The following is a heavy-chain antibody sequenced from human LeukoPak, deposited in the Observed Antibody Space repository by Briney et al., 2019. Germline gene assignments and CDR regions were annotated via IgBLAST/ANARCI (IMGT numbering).Heavy chain of an antibody. CDR2: IYSGGTT. D-gene: IGHD3-22*01. CDR1: GFTVSSTY. J-gene: IGHJ4*02. Sequence: GGSLRLSCAASGFTVSSTYMIWVRQAPGKGPEWVSIIYSGGTTYYADSVRGRFTISRDDSTNTLFLQMNSLRADDTAVYYCARGSRIGGPNDYWGQGTLVTVSS. V-gene: IGHV3-53*01. CDR3: ARGSRIGGPNDY.